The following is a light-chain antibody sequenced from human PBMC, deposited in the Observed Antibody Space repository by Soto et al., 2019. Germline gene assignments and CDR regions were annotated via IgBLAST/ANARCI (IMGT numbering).Light chain of an antibody. V-gene: IGLV1-51*01. CDR3: GTWDSSLGAVV. CDR1: SSNIGNNY. CDR2: DNY. Sequence: QSVLTQPPSVSAAPGQKVTISCSGSSSNIGNNYVSWYQHLPGTAPKLLIYDNYERPSGIPDRFSGSKSDTSATLGITGLQTGDEADYYCGTWDSSLGAVVFGGGTKLTVL. J-gene: IGLJ3*02.